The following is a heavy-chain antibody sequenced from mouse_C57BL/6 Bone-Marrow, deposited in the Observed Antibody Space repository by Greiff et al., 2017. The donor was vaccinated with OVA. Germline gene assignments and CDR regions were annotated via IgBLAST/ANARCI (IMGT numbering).Heavy chain of an antibody. CDR1: GYTFTSYW. Sequence: QVQLQQPGAELVKPGASVKLSCKASGYTFTSYWMQWVKQRPGQGLEWIGAIDPSDSYTNYNQKFKGKATLTVDTSSSTAYMQLSSLTSEDSAVYYCARWGNWAWFAYWGQGTLVTVSA. V-gene: IGHV1-50*01. J-gene: IGHJ3*01. D-gene: IGHD4-1*01. CDR2: IDPSDSYT. CDR3: ARWGNWAWFAY.